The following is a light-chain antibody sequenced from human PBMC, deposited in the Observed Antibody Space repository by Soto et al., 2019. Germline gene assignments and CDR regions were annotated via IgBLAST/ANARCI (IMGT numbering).Light chain of an antibody. CDR1: QSVSNSY. CDR3: QPYGTSSWT. CDR2: GTS. V-gene: IGKV3-20*01. Sequence: PGETATLSCRARQSVSNSYLAWYQQKKGKAPRFVIYGTSSRATGIPDRLSGSGSGTDFTFTISRLQTEDFAVYYCQPYGTSSWTFGQGTKVDIK. J-gene: IGKJ1*01.